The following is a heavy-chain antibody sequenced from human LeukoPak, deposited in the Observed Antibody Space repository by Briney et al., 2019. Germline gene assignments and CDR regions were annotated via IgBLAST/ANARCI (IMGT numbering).Heavy chain of an antibody. Sequence: GGSLRLSCAASGFTFSSYSMNWVRQAPGKGLEWVSSISSSSSYIYYADSVKGRFTISRDNAKNSLYLQMNSLRAEDTAVYYCARDPFDSSGNNFDYWGQGTLVTVSS. J-gene: IGHJ4*02. V-gene: IGHV3-21*01. CDR2: ISSSSSYI. CDR3: ARDPFDSSGNNFDY. CDR1: GFTFSSYS. D-gene: IGHD3-22*01.